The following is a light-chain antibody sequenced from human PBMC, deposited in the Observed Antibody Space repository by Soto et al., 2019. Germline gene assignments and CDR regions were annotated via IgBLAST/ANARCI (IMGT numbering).Light chain of an antibody. J-gene: IGKJ3*01. CDR1: QDISNN. CDR3: QQYDNFPSFT. Sequence: DIQMTQSPSSLSASVGDRVTITCQASQDISNNLNWYQQKPGKAPKLLIYDASNLETGVTSRFSGSGSGTDFTFTISSLQPEDIATYYCQQYDNFPSFTFGPGTKVDIK. V-gene: IGKV1-33*01. CDR2: DAS.